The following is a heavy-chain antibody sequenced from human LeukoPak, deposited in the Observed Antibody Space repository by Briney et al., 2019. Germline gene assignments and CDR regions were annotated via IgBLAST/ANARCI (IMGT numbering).Heavy chain of an antibody. D-gene: IGHD1-26*01. Sequence: GGSLRLSCAASGFTFTSYAMTGVRQAPGKGLEWVSGMSGSVVSTYYADSVKGRFTISRDNSKNTLYLQMNSLRAEDTAVYYCAKAVGHYLGGWGQGTLVTVSS. CDR3: AKAVGHYLGG. J-gene: IGHJ4*02. CDR2: MSGSVVST. CDR1: GFTFTSYA. V-gene: IGHV3-23*01.